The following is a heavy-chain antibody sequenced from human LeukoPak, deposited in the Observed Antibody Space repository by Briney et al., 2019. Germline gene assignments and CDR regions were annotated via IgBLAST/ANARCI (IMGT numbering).Heavy chain of an antibody. D-gene: IGHD3-22*01. V-gene: IGHV4-34*01. CDR1: GGSFSGYY. CDR2: INHSGST. Sequence: SETLSLTCAVYGGSFSGYYWSWIRQPPGKGLEWIGEINHSGSTSYNPFLRSRVTISVDTSKNQFSLKLTSVSAADTAVYFCARDRLDSYYYMDVWGKGTTVSVSS. CDR3: ARDRLDSYYYMDV. J-gene: IGHJ6*03.